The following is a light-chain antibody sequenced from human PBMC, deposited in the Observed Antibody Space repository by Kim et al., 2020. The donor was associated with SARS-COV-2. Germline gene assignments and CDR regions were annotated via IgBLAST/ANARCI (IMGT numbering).Light chain of an antibody. CDR1: RLGQKY. CDR2: QDT. CDR3: QVWDSTTTV. J-gene: IGLJ2*01. Sequence: SVSPGQTSSITCSGARLGQKYVCWYQQKPRQSPEVVIYQDTKLPSGIPERFSGSNSGNTATLTISGTRDVDEADYYCQVWDSTTTVFGGGTQLTVL. V-gene: IGLV3-1*01.